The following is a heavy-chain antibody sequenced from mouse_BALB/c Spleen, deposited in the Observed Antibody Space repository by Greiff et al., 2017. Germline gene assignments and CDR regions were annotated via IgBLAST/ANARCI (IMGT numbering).Heavy chain of an antibody. CDR1: GYSITSDYA. J-gene: IGHJ4*01. V-gene: IGHV3-2*02. CDR2: ISYSGST. D-gene: IGHD4-1*01. Sequence: VQLQESGPGLVKPSQSLSLTCTVTGYSITSDYAWNWIRQFPGNKLEWMGYISYSGSTSYNPSLKSRISITRDTSKNQFFLQLNSVTTEDTATYYCARNLGRYYAMDYWGQGTSVTVSS. CDR3: ARNLGRYYAMDY.